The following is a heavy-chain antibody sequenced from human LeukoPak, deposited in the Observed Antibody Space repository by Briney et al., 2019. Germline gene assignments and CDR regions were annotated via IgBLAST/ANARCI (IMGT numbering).Heavy chain of an antibody. J-gene: IGHJ6*02. D-gene: IGHD3-9*01. Sequence: GASVKVSCKASGYTFTSYFIHWVRQAPGQGLKWMGIINPSSGSTSYAQKFQDRITMTRDTSTSTVYMELSSLRSDDTAVYYCARVRAPYYDIFTSSYKDYYYYGMDVWGQGTTVTVSS. V-gene: IGHV1-46*01. CDR1: GYTFTSYF. CDR2: INPSSGST. CDR3: ARVRAPYYDIFTSSYKDYYYYGMDV.